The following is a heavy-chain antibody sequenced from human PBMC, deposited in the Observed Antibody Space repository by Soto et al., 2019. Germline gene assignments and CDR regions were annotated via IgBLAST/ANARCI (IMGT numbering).Heavy chain of an antibody. CDR2: INAGNGNT. Sequence: ASVKVSCKASGYTFASYAMHWVRQAPGQRLEWMGWINAGNGNTKNSQKFQGRVTITRDTSASTAYMELSSLRSEDTAVYYCATSRPGRRGFDYWGQGTLVTVSS. CDR3: ATSRPGRRGFDY. CDR1: GYTFASYA. J-gene: IGHJ4*02. V-gene: IGHV1-3*01.